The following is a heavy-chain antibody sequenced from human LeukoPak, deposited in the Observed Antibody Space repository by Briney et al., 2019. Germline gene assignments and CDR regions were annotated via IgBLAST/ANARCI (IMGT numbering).Heavy chain of an antibody. Sequence: SETLSLTCTVSGGSIRTYYWRWIRQPPGKGLAWVGYISYSGNTNYNPSLKSRVSLSVDTSKTQFSLRLSSVTAADTAVYYCAADYGDPDTLDYWGEGTLVTVSS. V-gene: IGHV4-59*01. D-gene: IGHD4/OR15-4a*01. CDR1: GGSIRTYY. CDR3: AADYGDPDTLDY. J-gene: IGHJ4*02. CDR2: ISYSGNT.